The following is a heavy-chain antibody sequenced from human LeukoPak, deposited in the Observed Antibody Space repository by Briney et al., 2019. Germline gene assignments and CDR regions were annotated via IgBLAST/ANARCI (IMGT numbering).Heavy chain of an antibody. Sequence: PGGSLRLSCAASGFTFSRYAMTWVRQAPGKGLEWVSSISNSGGSTYDADSVKGRFTISRDNYKNTLYLQMNSLRPEDTAVYYCATASHFYSPGDYWGQGTLVTVSS. D-gene: IGHD2/OR15-2a*01. CDR2: ISNSGGST. CDR1: GFTFSRYA. CDR3: ATASHFYSPGDY. V-gene: IGHV3-23*01. J-gene: IGHJ4*02.